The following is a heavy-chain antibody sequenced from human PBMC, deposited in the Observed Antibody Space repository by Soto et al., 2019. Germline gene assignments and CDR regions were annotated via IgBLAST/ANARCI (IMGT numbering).Heavy chain of an antibody. Sequence: PGGSLRLSCTASGFTFGDYAMSWFRQAPGKGPEWVGFIRSKAYGGTTEYAASVKGRFTISRDDSKSIAYLQMNSLKTEDTAVYYCTREADCSGGSCYPGAIYYWGQGTLVTVSS. CDR3: TREADCSGGSCYPGAIYY. J-gene: IGHJ4*02. CDR2: IRSKAYGGTT. V-gene: IGHV3-49*03. D-gene: IGHD2-15*01. CDR1: GFTFGDYA.